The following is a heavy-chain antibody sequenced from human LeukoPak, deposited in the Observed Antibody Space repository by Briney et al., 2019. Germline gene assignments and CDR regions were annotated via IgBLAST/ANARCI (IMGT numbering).Heavy chain of an antibody. D-gene: IGHD4-17*01. CDR1: GGSISSYY. CDR2: VYYSGST. J-gene: IGHJ3*02. Sequence: PSETLSLTCTVSGGSISSYYWSWIRQSPGKGLEWIGYVYYSGSTSYNPSLKGRVTLSIDTSKNQFSLRLKSVTTADTAVYYCAREPHDSGAVPGIWGQGTMVTVSS. CDR3: AREPHDSGAVPGI. V-gene: IGHV4-59*01.